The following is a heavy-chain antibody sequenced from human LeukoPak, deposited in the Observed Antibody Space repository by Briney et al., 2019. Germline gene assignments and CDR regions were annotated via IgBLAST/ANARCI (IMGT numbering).Heavy chain of an antibody. CDR2: IYYSGST. Sequence: SETLSLTCTVSGGSISSSSYYWGWIRQPPGKGLEWIGSIYYSGSTYYNPSLKSRVTISVDTSKNQFSLKLSSVTAADTAVYYCARVASESSGWYAYYFDYWGQGTLVTVSS. CDR3: ARVASESSGWYAYYFDY. J-gene: IGHJ4*02. CDR1: GGSISSSSYY. V-gene: IGHV4-39*07. D-gene: IGHD6-19*01.